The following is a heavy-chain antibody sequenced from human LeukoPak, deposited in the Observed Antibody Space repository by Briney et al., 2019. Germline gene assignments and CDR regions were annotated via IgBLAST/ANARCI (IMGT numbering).Heavy chain of an antibody. J-gene: IGHJ3*02. CDR3: ARAESAFDI. CDR1: GFTFSSYA. V-gene: IGHV3-23*01. Sequence: PGGSLRLSCAASGFTFSSYAMSWVRQAPGKGLEWVSAISGSGGSTYYADSVKGRFTISRDNAKNSLYLQMNSLRAEDTAVYYCARAESAFDIWGQGTMVTVSS. CDR2: ISGSGGST.